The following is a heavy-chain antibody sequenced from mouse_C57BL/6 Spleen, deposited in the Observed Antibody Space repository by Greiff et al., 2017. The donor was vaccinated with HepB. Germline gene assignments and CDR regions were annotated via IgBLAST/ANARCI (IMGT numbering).Heavy chain of an antibody. J-gene: IGHJ3*01. Sequence: VQLQQSVAELVRPGASVKLSCTASGFNIKNTYMHWVKQRPEQGLEWIGRIDPANGNTTYAPKFPGKATITADTSSNTAYLQLSSLTSEDTAIYYCASPGGYDGTWFAYWGQGTLVTVSA. CDR1: GFNIKNTY. CDR3: ASPGGYDGTWFAY. V-gene: IGHV14-3*01. CDR2: IDPANGNT. D-gene: IGHD2-2*01.